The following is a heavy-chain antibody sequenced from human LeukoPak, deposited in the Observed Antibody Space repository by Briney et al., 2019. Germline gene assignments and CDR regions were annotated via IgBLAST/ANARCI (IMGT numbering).Heavy chain of an antibody. J-gene: IGHJ4*02. D-gene: IGHD3-22*01. CDR3: ASDYDSSGYFDY. V-gene: IGHV1-69*05. CDR2: IIPIFGTA. CDR1: GGTFSSYA. Sequence: SVKVSCKASGGTFSSYAISRVRQAPGQGLEWMGGIIPIFGTANYAQKFQGRVTITTDESTSTAYMELSSLRSEDTAVYYCASDYDSSGYFDYWGQGTLVTVSS.